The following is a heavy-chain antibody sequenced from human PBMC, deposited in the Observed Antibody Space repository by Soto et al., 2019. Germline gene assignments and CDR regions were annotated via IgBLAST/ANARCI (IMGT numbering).Heavy chain of an antibody. CDR1: GYTFTSYG. CDR3: ARVVERELPYYFDY. CDR2: ISAYNGNT. V-gene: IGHV1-18*04. Sequence: ASVKVSCKASGYTFTSYGISWVRQAPGQGLEWMGWISAYNGNTNYAQKLQGRVTMTTDTSTSTAYMELRSLRSDDTAVYYCARVVERELPYYFDYWGQGTLVTVSS. J-gene: IGHJ4*02. D-gene: IGHD1-26*01.